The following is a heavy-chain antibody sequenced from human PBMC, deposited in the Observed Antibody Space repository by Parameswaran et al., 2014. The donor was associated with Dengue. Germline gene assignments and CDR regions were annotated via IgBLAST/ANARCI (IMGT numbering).Heavy chain of an antibody. V-gene: IGHV4-34*01. Sequence: WIRQPPGKGLEWIGEINHSGSTNYNPSLKSRVTISVDTSKNQFSLFKLSSVTAADTAVYYCARDHYSSGWYHLIPTFDYWGQGTLVTVSS. J-gene: IGHJ4*02. CDR3: ARDHYSSGWYHLIPTFDY. D-gene: IGHD6-19*01. CDR2: INHSGST.